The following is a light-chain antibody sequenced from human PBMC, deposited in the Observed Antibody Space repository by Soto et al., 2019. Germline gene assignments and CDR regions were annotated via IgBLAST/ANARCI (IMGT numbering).Light chain of an antibody. CDR1: QSINTY. V-gene: IGKV1-39*01. CDR2: AAS. CDR3: QQSYSTPHT. Sequence: IQMTQSPSSLSASVGDRVTITCRASQSINTYLNWYQQKPGQAPKLLIYAASNLQSGVPSRFSGGGFGTDFTLTISSLQPKDFATYYCQQSYSTPHTFGQGTKLEIK. J-gene: IGKJ2*01.